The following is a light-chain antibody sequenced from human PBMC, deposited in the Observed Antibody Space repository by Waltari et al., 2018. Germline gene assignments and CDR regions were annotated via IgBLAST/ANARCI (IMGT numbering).Light chain of an antibody. J-gene: IGLJ1*01. CDR2: EVI. CDR1: TSYGGNSDL. V-gene: IGLV2-23*02. Sequence: QSALTQPASVSGTLGQSITISCTGTTSYGGNSDLVPWYQQHPGKAPKPLICEVIKRPSGVSSRFSGSKSGNTASLTISGLQAEDEADYYCCSYAGRGTYVFGSGTKVTVL. CDR3: CSYAGRGTYV.